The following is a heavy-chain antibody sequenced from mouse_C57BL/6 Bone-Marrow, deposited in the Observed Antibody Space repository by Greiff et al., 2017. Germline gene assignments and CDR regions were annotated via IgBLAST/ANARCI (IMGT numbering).Heavy chain of an antibody. Sequence: VQLQQSGAELVRPGTSVKVSCKASGYAFTNYLIEWVKQRPGQGLEWIGVINPGSGGTNYNEKFKGKATLTADKSSSTAYMPLSSLTSEDSAVYFCARAIYYDYGYFDYWGQGTTLTVSS. CDR3: ARAIYYDYGYFDY. CDR1: GYAFTNYL. V-gene: IGHV1-54*01. J-gene: IGHJ2*01. CDR2: INPGSGGT. D-gene: IGHD2-4*01.